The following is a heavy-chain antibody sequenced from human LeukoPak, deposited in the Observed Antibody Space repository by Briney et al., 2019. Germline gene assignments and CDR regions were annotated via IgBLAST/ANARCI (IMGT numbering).Heavy chain of an antibody. J-gene: IGHJ4*02. CDR1: GFTFSSYG. D-gene: IGHD3-16*01. CDR3: ARGGFVGAFDY. V-gene: IGHV3-30*03. CDR2: ISYDGSNK. Sequence: GRSLRLSCAASGFTFSSYGMHWVRQAPGKGLEWVAVISYDGSNKYYADSVKGRFTISRDNSKNTLYLQMNSLRAEDTAVYYCARGGFVGAFDYWGQGTLVTVSS.